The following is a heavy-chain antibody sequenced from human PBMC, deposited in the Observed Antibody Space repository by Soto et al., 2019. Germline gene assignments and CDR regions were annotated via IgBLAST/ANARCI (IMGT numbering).Heavy chain of an antibody. CDR1: GFTFSSYS. CDR2: ISSSSSTI. Sequence: EVQLVESGGGLVQPGGSLRLSCAASGFTFSSYSMNWVRQAPGQGLEWVSYISSSSSTIYYADSVKGRFTISRDNAKNSLYLQLTSLRDGDTAVYYCARVFYSVAGTGGLDYWGQGTLVTVSS. CDR3: ARVFYSVAGTGGLDY. D-gene: IGHD6-19*01. J-gene: IGHJ4*02. V-gene: IGHV3-48*02.